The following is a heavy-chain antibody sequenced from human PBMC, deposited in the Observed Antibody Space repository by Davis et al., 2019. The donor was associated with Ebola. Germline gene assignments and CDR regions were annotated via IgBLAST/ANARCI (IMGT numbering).Heavy chain of an antibody. Sequence: GGSLRLSCAASGFTFSSYAMSWVRQAPGKGLEWVGRIRSKANSYATAYAASVKGRFTISRDDSKNTAYLQMNSLKTEDTAVYYCTSLDIVVVVAATPDYYYYGMDVWGQGTTVTVSS. CDR3: TSLDIVVVVAATPDYYYYGMDV. CDR1: GFTFSSYA. J-gene: IGHJ6*02. D-gene: IGHD2-15*01. V-gene: IGHV3-73*01. CDR2: IRSKANSYAT.